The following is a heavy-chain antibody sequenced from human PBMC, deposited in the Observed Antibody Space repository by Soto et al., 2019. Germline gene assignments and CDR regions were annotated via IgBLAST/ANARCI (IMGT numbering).Heavy chain of an antibody. D-gene: IGHD1-26*01. CDR1: ESTVSRDW. V-gene: IGHV3-7*04. Sequence: DLVESGGGLVQTGGSLRLSCAIFESTVSRDWMNWVRQAPGKGLEWVAHINQDGSEKYYVDSVKGRFTISRDNAKKSLYLQMNSLRPADTAMDSCSGGVGDAFWGQGTLVTVSS. CDR2: INQDGSEK. J-gene: IGHJ4*02. CDR3: SGGVGDAF.